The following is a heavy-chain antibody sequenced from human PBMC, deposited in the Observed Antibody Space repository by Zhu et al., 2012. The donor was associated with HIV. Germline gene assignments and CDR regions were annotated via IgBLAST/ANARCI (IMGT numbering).Heavy chain of an antibody. J-gene: IGHJ1*01. CDR2: MNPTNGAV. CDR1: EDIFERTEL. D-gene: IGHD1-26*01. CDR3: ARARKGRSEWAYAH. V-gene: IGHV1-2*02. Sequence: QVQLVPSGSGVKKPGASVRVSCWTSEDIFERTELIHWVRQAPGQQLEWLAWMNPTNGAVNYAWYLNGRVTATRDRSMTTAFLEVKSLRSDDTAVYYCARARKGRSEWAYAHWGQGTPVVVSS.